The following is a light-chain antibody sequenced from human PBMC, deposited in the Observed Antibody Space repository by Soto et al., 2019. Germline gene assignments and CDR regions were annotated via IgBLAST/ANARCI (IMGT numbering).Light chain of an antibody. CDR2: ETS. CDR3: QQYGNSPT. Sequence: ENVLTKSPGTLSLSPGERATLSCRASTSVTAGYLAWYQQKPGQAPWLLIYETSSRTTGIPDRFSGSGSGTDYTLPISRLEHEDSAMYNWQQYGNSPTFGQGTQVE. J-gene: IGKJ1*01. V-gene: IGKV3-20*01. CDR1: TSVTAGY.